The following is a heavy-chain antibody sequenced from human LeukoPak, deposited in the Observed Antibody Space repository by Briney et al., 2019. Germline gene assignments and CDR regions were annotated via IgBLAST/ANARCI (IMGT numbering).Heavy chain of an antibody. CDR2: INHSGST. CDR3: ARGDYRSYWHFDL. CDR1: GGSFSGYY. D-gene: IGHD4-11*01. J-gene: IGHJ2*01. V-gene: IGHV4-34*01. Sequence: SETLSLTCAVYGGSFSGYYWSWIRQPPGKGLEWIGEINHSGSTNYNPSLKSRVTISVDTSKNQFSLKLSSVTAADTAVYYCARGDYRSYWHFDLWGRGTLVTVSS.